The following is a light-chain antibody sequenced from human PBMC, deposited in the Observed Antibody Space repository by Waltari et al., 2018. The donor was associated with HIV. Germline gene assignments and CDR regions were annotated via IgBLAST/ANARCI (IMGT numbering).Light chain of an antibody. V-gene: IGKV5-2*01. J-gene: IGKJ1*01. CDR2: EAT. CDR1: QDIDDD. Sequence: ETTPPRPPASSSPPQEKKAKIPCKASQDIDDDMNWYQQKPGEAAIFIIQEATTLVPGIPPRFSGSGYGTDFTLTINNIESEDAAYYFCLQHDNFPPWTFGQGTKVEIK. CDR3: LQHDNFPPWT.